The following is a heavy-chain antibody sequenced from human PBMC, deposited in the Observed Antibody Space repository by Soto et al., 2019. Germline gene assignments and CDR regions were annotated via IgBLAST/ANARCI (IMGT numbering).Heavy chain of an antibody. V-gene: IGHV3-30*18. CDR3: AKDRMVMILGVMNYYGMDV. Sequence: QVQLVESGGGVVQPGRSLRLSCAASGFTFSNYGMHWVRQAPGKGLEWVAFILYDGSDKYFADSVKGRFTISRDNSKNTLDLQMNSLRAEDTAVYYCAKDRMVMILGVMNYYGMDVWGQGTTVTVSS. CDR1: GFTFSNYG. J-gene: IGHJ6*02. D-gene: IGHD3-3*01. CDR2: ILYDGSDK.